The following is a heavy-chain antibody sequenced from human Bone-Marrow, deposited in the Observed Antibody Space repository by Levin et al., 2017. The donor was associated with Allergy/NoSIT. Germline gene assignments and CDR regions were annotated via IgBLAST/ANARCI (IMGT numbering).Heavy chain of an antibody. Sequence: GGSLRLSCATSKFIFDDYGMYWVRQAPGKGLEWVSGISWNSGKKHYADSVKGRFIISRDNAKNSLYLQMNSLRTEDTALYYCVKSLNTMTIHDGFDFWGQGTMVTVSA. CDR3: VKSLNTMTIHDGFDF. D-gene: IGHD1/OR15-1a*01. CDR2: ISWNSGKK. V-gene: IGHV3-9*01. J-gene: IGHJ3*01. CDR1: KFIFDDYG.